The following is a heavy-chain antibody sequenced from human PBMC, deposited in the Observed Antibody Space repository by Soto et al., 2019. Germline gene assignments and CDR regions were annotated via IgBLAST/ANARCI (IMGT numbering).Heavy chain of an antibody. Sequence: SVKVSCTASGGTFSRYSITWGRQAPGHGLEWIGRIIPIFGIASYAQKFQGRVTITADESTSTAYMELSSLRSDDTAVYYCAREDRDRETGLVPAAIDGMDVWG. J-gene: IGHJ6*02. V-gene: IGHV1-69*13. CDR3: AREDRDRETGLVPAAIDGMDV. CDR1: GGTFSRYS. D-gene: IGHD2-2*01. CDR2: IIPIFGIA.